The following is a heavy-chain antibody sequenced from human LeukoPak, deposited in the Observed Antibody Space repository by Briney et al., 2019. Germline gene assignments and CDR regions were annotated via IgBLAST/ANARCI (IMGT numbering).Heavy chain of an antibody. V-gene: IGHV1-8*02. D-gene: IGHD3-3*01. CDR2: MNPNSGNT. CDR1: GYTFTSYG. CDR3: ARGVSRSFGVVIGPGY. Sequence: GASVKVSCKASGYTFTSYGINWVRQATGQGLEWMGWMNPNSGNTGYAQKFQGRVTMTRNTSISTAYMELSSLRSEDTAVYYCARGVSRSFGVVIGPGYWGQGTLVTVSS. J-gene: IGHJ4*02.